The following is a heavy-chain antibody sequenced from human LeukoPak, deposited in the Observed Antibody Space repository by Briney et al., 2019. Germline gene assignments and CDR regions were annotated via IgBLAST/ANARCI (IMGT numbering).Heavy chain of an antibody. CDR2: IYYSGST. CDR3: ARGSPTQYCGGRSCYSGYFQH. V-gene: IGHV4-59*01. Sequence: SETLSLTCAVSSGSINSYYWSWIRQPPGKGLEWIGYIYYSGSTNYNPSLKSRVTISLDTSKNQFSLRLSSVTAADTAVYYCARGSPTQYCGGRSCYSGYFQHWGQGTLVTVSS. D-gene: IGHD2-15*01. J-gene: IGHJ1*01. CDR1: SGSINSYY.